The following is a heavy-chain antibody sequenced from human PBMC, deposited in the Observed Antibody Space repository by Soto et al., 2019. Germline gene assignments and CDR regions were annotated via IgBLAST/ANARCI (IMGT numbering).Heavy chain of an antibody. D-gene: IGHD5-12*01. Sequence: QVQLVQSGAEVKKPGASVKVSCKASGYTFTSYGISWVRQAPGQGLEWMGWISAYNGNANYAQKLQGRVTMTTDKSTPTVYMELRSLRSDDTAVSSCASGQKYSAYVFDYWGQGTLVTVSS. J-gene: IGHJ4*02. CDR2: ISAYNGNA. CDR3: ASGQKYSAYVFDY. V-gene: IGHV1-18*01. CDR1: GYTFTSYG.